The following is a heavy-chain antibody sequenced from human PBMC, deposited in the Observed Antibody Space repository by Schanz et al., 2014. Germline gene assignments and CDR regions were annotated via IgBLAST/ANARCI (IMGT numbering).Heavy chain of an antibody. Sequence: EMQLLESGGGLVQPGGSLRLSCAASGFTFSSYAMSWVRQAPGKGLEWVSAISGSGGSTYYADSVKGRFTISRDNSKNTVYLQMNSLRPGDTAVYYCARSRSGFYFDYWGQGTLVTVAS. CDR3: ARSRSGFYFDY. V-gene: IGHV3-23*01. CDR1: GFTFSSYA. CDR2: ISGSGGST. D-gene: IGHD1-26*01. J-gene: IGHJ4*02.